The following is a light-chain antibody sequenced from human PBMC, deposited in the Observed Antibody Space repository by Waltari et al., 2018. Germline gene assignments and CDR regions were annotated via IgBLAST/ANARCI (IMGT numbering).Light chain of an antibody. J-gene: IGKJ1*01. CDR1: QSVLYCSNNKNY. V-gene: IGKV4-1*01. Sequence: DIVMTQSPDSLAVSLGERAIINCKSSQSVLYCSNNKNYLAWYQQKPGKAPKSLIYDASSLESGVPSRFSGSGSGTEFTLTISGLQPDDFATYYCQQYHTYPWTFGQGTKVEIK. CDR2: DAS. CDR3: QQYHTYPWT.